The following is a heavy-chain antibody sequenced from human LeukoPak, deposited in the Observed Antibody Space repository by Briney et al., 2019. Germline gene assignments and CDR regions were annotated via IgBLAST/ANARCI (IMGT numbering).Heavy chain of an antibody. CDR2: IYYSGST. J-gene: IGHJ4*02. Sequence: PSETLSLTCTVSGGSISSYYWSWIRQPPGKGLEWLGYIYYSGSTNYNPSLKSRVTISVDTSKNQFSLKLSSVTAADTAVYYCARAGSDIAVAVPFDYWGQGTLVTVSS. CDR3: ARAGSDIAVAVPFDY. CDR1: GGSISSYY. D-gene: IGHD6-19*01. V-gene: IGHV4-59*01.